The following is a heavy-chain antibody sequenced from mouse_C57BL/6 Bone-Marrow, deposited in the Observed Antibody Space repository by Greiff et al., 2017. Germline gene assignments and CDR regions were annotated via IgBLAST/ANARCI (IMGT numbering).Heavy chain of an antibody. V-gene: IGHV1-64*01. J-gene: IGHJ3*01. D-gene: IGHD2-5*01. CDR2: IHPNSGST. CDR1: GYTFTSYW. CDR3: ARSSAFYNNDWFAY. Sequence: QVQLQQPGAELVKPGASVKLSCKASGYTFTSYWMHWVKQRPGQGLEWIGMIHPNSGSTNYNEKFKSKATLTVDKSSSTAYMQLSSLTSEDSAVYFCARSSAFYNNDWFAYWGQGTLVTVSA.